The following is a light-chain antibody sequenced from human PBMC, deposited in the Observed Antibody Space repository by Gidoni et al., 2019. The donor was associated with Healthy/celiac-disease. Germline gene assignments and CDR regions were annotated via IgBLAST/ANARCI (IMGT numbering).Light chain of an antibody. CDR1: QRVSSSH. CDR2: GAS. J-gene: IGKJ1*01. V-gene: IGKV3-20*01. Sequence: EIVLTPSPGTLSLSPGERATLSCRASQRVSSSHLAWYQQKPGQAPRLLIYGASSRATGIPDRFSGSGSGTDFTLTISRLEPEDFAVYYCQQYGSSPTWTFGQGTKVEIK. CDR3: QQYGSSPTWT.